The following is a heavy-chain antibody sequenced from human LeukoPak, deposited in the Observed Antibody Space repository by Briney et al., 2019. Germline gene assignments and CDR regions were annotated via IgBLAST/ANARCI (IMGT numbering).Heavy chain of an antibody. V-gene: IGHV3-23*01. CDR2: ISAGSDST. D-gene: IGHD6-19*01. J-gene: IGHJ4*02. CDR1: GFPFHTFG. CDR3: AQGYSSGWYPY. Sequence: GGSLRLSCAASGFPFHTFGMSWVRQAPGKGLEWVSSISAGSDSTDYADSVKGRFIISRDNSRNTLYLQINSLRAEDTALYYCAQGYSSGWYPYWGQGTLVTVSS.